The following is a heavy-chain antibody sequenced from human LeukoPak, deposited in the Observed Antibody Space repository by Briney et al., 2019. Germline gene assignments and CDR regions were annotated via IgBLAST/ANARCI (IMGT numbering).Heavy chain of an antibody. V-gene: IGHV3-30*04. Sequence: GRSLRLSCAASGFTFFSYAMHWVRQAPGKGLEWVAVISYDGSNKYYVDSVKGRFTISRDNSKNTLYLQMNSLRAEDTAVYYCARDPYDYVWGSYRYPYYFDYWGQGTLVTVSS. CDR3: ARDPYDYVWGSYRYPYYFDY. CDR1: GFTFFSYA. J-gene: IGHJ4*02. CDR2: ISYDGSNK. D-gene: IGHD3-16*02.